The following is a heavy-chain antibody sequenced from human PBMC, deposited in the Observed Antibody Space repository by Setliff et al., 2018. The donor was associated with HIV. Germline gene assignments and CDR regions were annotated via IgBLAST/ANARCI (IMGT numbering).Heavy chain of an antibody. CDR3: ARARGLYCSSTSCPGRGWFDP. J-gene: IGHJ5*02. D-gene: IGHD2-2*01. CDR1: GGSFSISSYY. Sequence: SETLSLTCSVSGGSFSISSYYWGWIRQSPGKGLEWIGSINHSGKIYYSPSLKSRVTISVDTSKNQFSLKLSSVTAADTAVYYCARARGLYCSSTSCPGRGWFDPWGQGTLVTVSS. CDR2: INHSGKI. V-gene: IGHV4-39*07.